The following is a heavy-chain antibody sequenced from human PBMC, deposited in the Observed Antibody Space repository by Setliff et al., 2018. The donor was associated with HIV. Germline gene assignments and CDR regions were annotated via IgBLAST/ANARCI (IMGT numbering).Heavy chain of an antibody. V-gene: IGHV1-18*01. D-gene: IGHD5-12*01. CDR1: GYTFTSYG. CDR2: ISAYNGNT. CDR3: AIEFGAGIRQIVAGEFYYMDV. Sequence: GASVKVSCKASGYTFTSYGISWVRQAPGQGLEWMGWISAYNGNTNYAQKLQGRVTMTTDTSTSTAYMELRSLRSDDTAVYYCAIEFGAGIRQIVAGEFYYMDVWGKGTTVTVSS. J-gene: IGHJ6*03.